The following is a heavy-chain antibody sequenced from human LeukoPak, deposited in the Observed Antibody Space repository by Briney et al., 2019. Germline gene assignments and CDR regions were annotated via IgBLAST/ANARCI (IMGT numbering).Heavy chain of an antibody. V-gene: IGHV3-23*01. CDR1: GFSFSSYA. CDR2: IDAGGADT. Sequence: GAYLRLYCAASGFSFSSYAMTWLRPAPGQGLEWVLSIDAGGADTYHTDPVKGRFTIARDNSMNTLYLQMNSLRADDTAVYYCGRPTKYWLVRGNGVDVWGQGTTVTVSS. CDR3: GRPTKYWLVRGNGVDV. D-gene: IGHD6-19*01. J-gene: IGHJ6*02.